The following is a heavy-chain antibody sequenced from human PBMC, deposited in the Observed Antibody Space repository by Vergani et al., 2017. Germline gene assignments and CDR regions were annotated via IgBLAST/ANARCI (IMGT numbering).Heavy chain of an antibody. V-gene: IGHV3-21*01. CDR1: GFTFSSYS. J-gene: IGHJ6*02. CDR2: ISSSSSYI. Sequence: EVQLVESGGGLVKPGGSLRLSCAASGFTFSSYSMNWVRQAPGKGLEWVSSISSSSSYIYYADSVKGRFTISRDNAKNSLYLQMNSLRAEDTAVYYCATPYGDYALNYYYGMDVWGQGTTVTVSS. CDR3: ATPYGDYALNYYYGMDV. D-gene: IGHD4-17*01.